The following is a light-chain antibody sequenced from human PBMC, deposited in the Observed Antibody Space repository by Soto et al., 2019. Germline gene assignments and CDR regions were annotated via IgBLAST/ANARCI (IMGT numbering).Light chain of an antibody. J-gene: IGKJ1*01. V-gene: IGKV1-5*03. CDR2: RAP. Sequence: DIQMTQSPSTLSASIGDRVTITCRASQSVDSWLAWYQQQPGKAPKLLIYRAPTLQTGVPSRFSGTGSGTQFTLTISSLQPDDFATYYCQHYNAYSRVFGQGTKVEIK. CDR3: QHYNAYSRV. CDR1: QSVDSW.